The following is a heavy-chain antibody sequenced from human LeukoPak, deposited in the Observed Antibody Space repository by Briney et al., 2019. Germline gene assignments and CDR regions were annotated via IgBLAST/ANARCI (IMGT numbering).Heavy chain of an antibody. CDR1: GFTFSKFW. V-gene: IGHV3-7*01. D-gene: IGHD3-22*01. Sequence: SGGSLRLSCAASGFTFSKFWMKWVRQAPGKGLEWVTSIMDGGSQKYYLDSVKGRFTISSDNAKNSLYLQMHSLRAEDTAVYYYARYFISEGYSSLRGDFWGQGTLVTVSS. CDR2: IMDGGSQK. J-gene: IGHJ4*02. CDR3: ARYFISEGYSSLRGDF.